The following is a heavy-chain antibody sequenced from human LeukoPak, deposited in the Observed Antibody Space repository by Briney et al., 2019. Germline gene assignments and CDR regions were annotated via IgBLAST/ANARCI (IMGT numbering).Heavy chain of an antibody. Sequence: PSETLSLTCTVSDGAITGFSWSWIRQPPGKGLEWIGYIYYSGSTNYNPSLKSRVTISVDTSKSQFSLKLSSVTAADTAVYYCARTTYYYGSGSYAWFDPRGQGTLVTVSS. D-gene: IGHD3-10*01. CDR1: DGAITGFS. CDR3: ARTTYYYGSGSYAWFDP. J-gene: IGHJ5*02. V-gene: IGHV4-59*01. CDR2: IYYSGST.